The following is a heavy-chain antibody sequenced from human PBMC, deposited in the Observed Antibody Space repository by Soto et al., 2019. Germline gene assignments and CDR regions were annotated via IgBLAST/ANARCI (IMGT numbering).Heavy chain of an antibody. CDR2: MNPNSGNT. Sequence: QVQLVQSGAEVKKPGASVKASCKASGYTFTSYDINWVRQATGQGLEWMGWMNPNSGNTGYAQKFQDRVTMTRTTSISTAYMELSSLRSEGTAVYYGSARNYGSTYGMDVWGQGTTVTVSS. CDR3: SARNYGSTYGMDV. V-gene: IGHV1-8*01. J-gene: IGHJ6*02. D-gene: IGHD3-10*01. CDR1: GYTFTSYD.